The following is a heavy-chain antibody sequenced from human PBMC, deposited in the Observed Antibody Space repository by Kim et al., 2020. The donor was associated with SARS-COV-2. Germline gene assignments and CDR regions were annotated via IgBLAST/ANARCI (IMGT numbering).Heavy chain of an antibody. D-gene: IGHD2-8*01. CDR2: ISTISDNI. CDR3: VRILAYGFDY. Sequence: GGSLRLSCAASGFTFSSYSMNWVRQAPGKGLEWVSYISTISDNIQYSDSVKGRFTISRDNAHNSVHLQMSSLRDEETAVYYCVRILAYGFDYWGQGTLVT. J-gene: IGHJ4*02. CDR1: GFTFSSYS. V-gene: IGHV3-48*02.